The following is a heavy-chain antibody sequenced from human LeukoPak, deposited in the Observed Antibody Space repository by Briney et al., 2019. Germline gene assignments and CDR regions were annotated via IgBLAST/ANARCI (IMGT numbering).Heavy chain of an antibody. CDR1: GFTFSSYA. V-gene: IGHV3-30-3*01. Sequence: PGGSLRLSCAASGFTFSSYAMHWVRQAPGKGPEWVAVISYDGSNKYYADSVKGRFTISRDNSKNTLYLQMNSLRAEDTAVYYCAKATKMSIADHIPGGSYYYYYGMDAWGQGTTVTVSS. CDR3: AKATKMSIADHIPGGSYYYYYGMDA. CDR2: ISYDGSNK. J-gene: IGHJ6*02. D-gene: IGHD6-6*01.